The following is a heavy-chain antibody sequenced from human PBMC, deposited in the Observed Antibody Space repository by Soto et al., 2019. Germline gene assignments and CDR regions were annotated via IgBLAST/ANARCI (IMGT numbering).Heavy chain of an antibody. CDR2: ISAYNGNT. D-gene: IGHD1-26*01. CDR1: GYTFTSYG. Sequence: ASVKVSCKASGYTFTSYGMSWVRQAPGQGLEWMGWISAYNGNTNYAQKLQGRVTMTTDTSTSTAYMELRSLRSDDTAVYYCARDRGSGSYGGKDYWGQGTLVTVSS. V-gene: IGHV1-18*01. CDR3: ARDRGSGSYGGKDY. J-gene: IGHJ4*02.